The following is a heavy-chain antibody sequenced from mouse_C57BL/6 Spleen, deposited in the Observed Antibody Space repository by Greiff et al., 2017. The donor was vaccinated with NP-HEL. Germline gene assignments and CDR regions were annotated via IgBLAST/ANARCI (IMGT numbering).Heavy chain of an antibody. J-gene: IGHJ4*01. D-gene: IGHD4-1*01. CDR3: AREANWDEDYAMDY. V-gene: IGHV1-81*01. CDR1: GYTFTSYG. CDR2: IYPRSGNT. Sequence: VQLQQSGAELARPGASVKLSCKASGYTFTSYGISWVKQRTGQGLEWIGEIYPRSGNTYYNEKFKGKATLTADKSSSTAYMELRSLTSEDSAVYFCAREANWDEDYAMDYWGQGTSVTVSS.